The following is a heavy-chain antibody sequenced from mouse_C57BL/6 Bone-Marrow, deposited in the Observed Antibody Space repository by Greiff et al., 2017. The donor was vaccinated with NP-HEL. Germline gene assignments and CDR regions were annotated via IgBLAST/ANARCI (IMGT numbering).Heavy chain of an antibody. CDR2: ILTGSGST. CDR1: GYTFTGYW. D-gene: IGHD2-3*01. CDR3: AIGWLLPYYAMDY. J-gene: IGHJ4*01. V-gene: IGHV1-9*01. Sequence: VQLQQSGAELMKPGASVKLSCKATGYTFTGYWIEWVKQRPGHGLEWIGEILTGSGSTNYDEKFKGKATFTADTSSNTAYMQLSSLTTEASAIYYCAIGWLLPYYAMDYWGQGTTVTVSS.